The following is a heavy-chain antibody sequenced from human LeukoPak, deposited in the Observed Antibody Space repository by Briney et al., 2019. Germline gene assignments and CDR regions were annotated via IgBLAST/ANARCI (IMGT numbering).Heavy chain of an antibody. V-gene: IGHV3-73*01. CDR1: GFTFSGSA. Sequence: GGSLRLSCAASGFTFSGSAMHWVRQASGKGLEWVGRISSKANSYATAYAASVKGRFTISRDDSKNTAYLQMNSLKTEDTAVYYCAKEDGSGSYFDYWGQGTLVTVSS. CDR2: ISSKANSYAT. CDR3: AKEDGSGSYFDY. J-gene: IGHJ4*02. D-gene: IGHD3-10*01.